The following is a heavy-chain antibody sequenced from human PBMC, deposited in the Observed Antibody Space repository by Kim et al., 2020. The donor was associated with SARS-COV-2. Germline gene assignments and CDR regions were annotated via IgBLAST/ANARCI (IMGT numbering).Heavy chain of an antibody. Sequence: TTGEAASVKDRFTISSDDSKSIVYLQMDSLKTEDTAVYYCTRSRHGYTPDYWGQGTLVIVSS. V-gene: IGHV3-49*02. D-gene: IGHD5-12*01. CDR3: TRSRHGYTPDY. CDR2: TT. J-gene: IGHJ4*02.